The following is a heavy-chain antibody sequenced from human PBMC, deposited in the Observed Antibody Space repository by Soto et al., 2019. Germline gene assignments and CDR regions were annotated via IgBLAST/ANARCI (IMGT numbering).Heavy chain of an antibody. Sequence: GGSLRLSCAASGFTFSDYAMHWVRQAPGKGLEWVAVVSHDGRNTHYADSVKGRFTISRDSFKNTVSLEMTSLRAEDTAVYYCEKGGRKWLVTSDFNYWGQGALVTVSS. CDR2: VSHDGRNT. V-gene: IGHV3-30*18. CDR1: GFTFSDYA. CDR3: EKGGRKWLVTSDFNY. J-gene: IGHJ4*02. D-gene: IGHD6-19*01.